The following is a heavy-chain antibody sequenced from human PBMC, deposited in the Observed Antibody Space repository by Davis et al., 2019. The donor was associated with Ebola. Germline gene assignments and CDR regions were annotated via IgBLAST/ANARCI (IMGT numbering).Heavy chain of an antibody. Sequence: MPSETLSLTCTVSGDSMRSGGYYWTWIRQHPGKGLEWIGYIYNTGRVYQNASLQSPLTMSVDTSKNQFSLRLSAVTAADTAVYYCARGSGTYGAIDFWGQGALVTVSS. CDR2: IYNTGRV. CDR1: GDSMRSGGYY. V-gene: IGHV4-31*01. J-gene: IGHJ4*02. D-gene: IGHD1-26*01. CDR3: ARGSGTYGAIDF.